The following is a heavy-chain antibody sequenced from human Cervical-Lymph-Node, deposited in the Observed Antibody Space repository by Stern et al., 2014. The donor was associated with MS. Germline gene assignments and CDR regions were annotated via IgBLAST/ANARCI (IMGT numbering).Heavy chain of an antibody. CDR3: ASANCSSTSCPNWFDP. V-gene: IGHV4-30-4*01. D-gene: IGHD2-2*01. CDR2: IYYSEST. Sequence: QLQLQESGPGLVKPSQTLSLTCTVSGGSISSGYYYWSWIRQPPGKGLEWIVYIYYSESTCYNPSLKSRVTISVDTSKNQFSLKLSSVTAADTAVYYCASANCSSTSCPNWFDPWGQGTLVTVSS. J-gene: IGHJ5*02. CDR1: GGSISSGYYY.